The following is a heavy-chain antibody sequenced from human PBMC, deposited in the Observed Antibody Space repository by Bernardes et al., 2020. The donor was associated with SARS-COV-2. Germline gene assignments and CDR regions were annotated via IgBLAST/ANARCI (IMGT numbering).Heavy chain of an antibody. CDR1: GFTFSSYG. J-gene: IGHJ4*02. CDR2: ISYDGSNK. Sequence: GGSLRLSCAASGFTFSSYGMHWVRQAPGKGLEWVAVISYDGSNKYYADSVKGRFTISRDNSKNTLYLQMNSLRAEDTAVYYCAKDSMAGSFGSSDYWGQGTLVTVSS. D-gene: IGHD6-19*01. CDR3: AKDSMAGSFGSSDY. V-gene: IGHV3-30*18.